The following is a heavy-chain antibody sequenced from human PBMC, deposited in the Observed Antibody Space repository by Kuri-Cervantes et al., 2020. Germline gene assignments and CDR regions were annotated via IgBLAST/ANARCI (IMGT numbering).Heavy chain of an antibody. D-gene: IGHD3-10*01. CDR3: ARGPWFGDKVSQHYYYGMDV. Sequence: SCAVSGGSISSSNWWSWVRQPPGKGLEWIGYIYHSVSTYYNPSLKSRVTISVDRSKNQFSLKLSSVTAADTAVYYCARGPWFGDKVSQHYYYGMDVWGQGTTVTVSS. CDR2: IYHSVST. CDR1: GGSISSSNW. J-gene: IGHJ6*02. V-gene: IGHV4-4*02.